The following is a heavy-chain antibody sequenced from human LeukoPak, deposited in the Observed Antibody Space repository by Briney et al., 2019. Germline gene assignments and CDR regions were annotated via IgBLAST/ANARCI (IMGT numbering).Heavy chain of an antibody. CDR2: IYADGNT. Sequence: GGSLRLSCAASGFIVNTNYMTWVRQAPGRGLEWVSFIYADGNTYYADSVKGRFTISRDISKNAVYLQMNSLRAEDAAVYYCARDSYGDANFDSWGQGTLVTVSS. CDR3: ARDSYGDANFDS. J-gene: IGHJ4*02. CDR1: GFIVNTNY. D-gene: IGHD4-17*01. V-gene: IGHV3-53*01.